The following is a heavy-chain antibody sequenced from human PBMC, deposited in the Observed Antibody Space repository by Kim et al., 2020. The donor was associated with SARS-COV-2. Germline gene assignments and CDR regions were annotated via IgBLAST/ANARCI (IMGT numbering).Heavy chain of an antibody. D-gene: IGHD3-22*01. CDR2: ISASSGAI. CDR3: ARDLSYGSTYYYYFDS. Sequence: GGSLRLSCAASGFTFSRNAINWVRQAPGKGLEWVSYISASSGAIYYADSVKGRFTVSRDNAKHSVYLQMNSLRDEDTAVYYCARDLSYGSTYYYYFDSWGQGTLVTVSS. J-gene: IGHJ4*02. V-gene: IGHV3-48*02. CDR1: GFTFSRNA.